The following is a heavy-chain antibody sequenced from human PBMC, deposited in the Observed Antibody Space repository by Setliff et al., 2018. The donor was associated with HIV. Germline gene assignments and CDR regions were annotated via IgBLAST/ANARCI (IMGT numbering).Heavy chain of an antibody. V-gene: IGHV4-39*01. D-gene: IGHD6-19*01. J-gene: IGHJ5*02. CDR1: RGSISNGTYY. Sequence: PSETLSLTCTVSRGSISNGTYYWTWIRQPPGKGLEWIGSIFSDGATYYNPSLSSRVTISWDTSKSQFSLKLSSLTAADTAVYYCARGRTQWPNYNYFDPWGLGTLVTVSS. CDR2: IFSDGAT. CDR3: ARGRTQWPNYNYFDP.